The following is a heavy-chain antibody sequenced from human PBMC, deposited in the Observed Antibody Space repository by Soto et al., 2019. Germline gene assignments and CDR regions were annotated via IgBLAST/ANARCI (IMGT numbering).Heavy chain of an antibody. J-gene: IGHJ6*02. Sequence: GGSLRLSCAASGFTFSSYAMHWVRQAPGKGLEWVAVISYDGSNKYYADSVKGRFTISRDNSKNTLYLQMNSLRAEDTAVYYCARDGNEVTDYYYYGMDVWGQGTTVTVSS. CDR1: GFTFSSYA. CDR3: ARDGNEVTDYYYYGMDV. V-gene: IGHV3-30-3*01. CDR2: ISYDGSNK. D-gene: IGHD1-1*01.